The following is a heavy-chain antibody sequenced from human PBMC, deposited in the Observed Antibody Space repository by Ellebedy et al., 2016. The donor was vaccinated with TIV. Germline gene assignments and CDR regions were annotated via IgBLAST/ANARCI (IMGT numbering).Heavy chain of an antibody. J-gene: IGHJ3*02. Sequence: SETLSLXXTVSGGSISSYYWSWIRQPPGKGLEWIGYIYYSGSTNYNPSLKSRVTISVDTSKNQFSLKLSSVTAADTAVYYCARRVNWGRHAFDIWGQGTMVTVSS. D-gene: IGHD7-27*01. CDR2: IYYSGST. V-gene: IGHV4-59*01. CDR3: ARRVNWGRHAFDI. CDR1: GGSISSYY.